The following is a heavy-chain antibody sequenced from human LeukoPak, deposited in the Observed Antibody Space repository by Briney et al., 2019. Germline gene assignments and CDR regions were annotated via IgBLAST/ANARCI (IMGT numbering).Heavy chain of an antibody. CDR1: GGSISSSSYY. V-gene: IGHV4-39*01. D-gene: IGHD2-15*01. J-gene: IGHJ4*02. CDR3: ATFYCSGGRCCFDY. Sequence: SETLSLTCTVSGGSISSSSYYWGWIRQPPGQGLEWIGSIYYSVSTYYNPPLKSRVTISVDTSKNQFSLKLSSVTAADTAVYYCATFYCSGGRCCFDYWGQGTLVTVSS. CDR2: IYYSVST.